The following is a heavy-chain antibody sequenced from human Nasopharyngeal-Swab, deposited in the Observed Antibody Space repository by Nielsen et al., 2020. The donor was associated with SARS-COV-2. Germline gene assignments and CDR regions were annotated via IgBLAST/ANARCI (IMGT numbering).Heavy chain of an antibody. CDR1: GDSVSSNSAA. Sequence: SCAISGDSVSSNSAAWIWIRQSPSRGLEWLGRTYYRSKWYNDYAVSVKSRITINPDTSKNQFSLQLNSVTPEDTAVYYCARGVPSGSRSNWFDPWGQGTLVTVSS. CDR3: ARGVPSGSRSNWFDP. D-gene: IGHD6-13*01. J-gene: IGHJ5*02. V-gene: IGHV6-1*01. CDR2: TYYRSKWYN.